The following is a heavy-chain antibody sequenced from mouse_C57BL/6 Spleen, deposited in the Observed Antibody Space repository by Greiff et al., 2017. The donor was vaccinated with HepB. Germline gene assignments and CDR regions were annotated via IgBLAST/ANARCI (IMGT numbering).Heavy chain of an antibody. CDR1: GYTFTSYG. J-gene: IGHJ3*01. D-gene: IGHD2-3*01. V-gene: IGHV1-81*01. CDR3: ASRVIYDGYSWFAY. Sequence: QVQLQQSGAELARPGASVKLSCKASGYTFTSYGISWVKQRTGQGLEWIGEIYPRSGNTYYNEKFKGKATLTADKSSSTAYMELRSLTSEDSAVYFCASRVIYDGYSWFAYWGQGTLVTVSA. CDR2: IYPRSGNT.